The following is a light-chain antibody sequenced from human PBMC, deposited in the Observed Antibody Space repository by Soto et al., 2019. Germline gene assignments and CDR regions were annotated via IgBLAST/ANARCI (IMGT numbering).Light chain of an antibody. CDR1: SSDVGGYNY. CDR2: DVS. Sequence: QSALTQPASESGSPGQSITISCTGTSSDVGGYNYVSWFQQHPGKAPKLMIFDVSNRPSGVSNRFSGSKSGNTASLTISGLQAEDEADYYCSSYTSSHTVVFGGGTKVTVL. J-gene: IGLJ2*01. CDR3: SSYTSSHTVV. V-gene: IGLV2-14*01.